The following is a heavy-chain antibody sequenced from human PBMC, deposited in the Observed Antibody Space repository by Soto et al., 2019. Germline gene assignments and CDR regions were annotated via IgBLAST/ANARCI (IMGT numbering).Heavy chain of an antibody. CDR3: AKDPSPAVLRYFDWLVDY. D-gene: IGHD3-9*01. Sequence: QPGGSLRLSCAASGFTFSSYGMHWVRQAPGKGLEWVAVISYDGSNKYYADSVKGRFTISRDNSKNTLYLQMNSLRAEDTAVYYCAKDPSPAVLRYFDWLVDYWGQGTLVTVSS. J-gene: IGHJ4*02. V-gene: IGHV3-30*18. CDR2: ISYDGSNK. CDR1: GFTFSSYG.